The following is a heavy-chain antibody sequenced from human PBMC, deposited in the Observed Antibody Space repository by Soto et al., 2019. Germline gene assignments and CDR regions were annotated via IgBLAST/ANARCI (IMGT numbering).Heavy chain of an antibody. V-gene: IGHV3-30-3*01. CDR2: ISYDGSNK. CDR1: GFTFSNYA. Sequence: QVQLVESGGGVVQPGRSLRLSCAASGFTFSNYAMHWVRQAPGKGLEWVAVISYDGSNKYYADSVKGRFTISRDNSXXTLYLQMNSLRAEDTAVYYCARAPTTVTTAYYFDYWGQGTLVTVSS. CDR3: ARAPTTVTTAYYFDY. J-gene: IGHJ4*02. D-gene: IGHD4-17*01.